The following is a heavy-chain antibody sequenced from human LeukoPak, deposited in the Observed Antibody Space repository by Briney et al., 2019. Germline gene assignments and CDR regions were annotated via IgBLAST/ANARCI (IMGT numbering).Heavy chain of an antibody. V-gene: IGHV1-69*13. Sequence: AASVKVSCKASGGTFSSYAISWVRQAPGQGLEWMGGIIPIFGTANYAQKFQGRVTITADESTSTAYMELSSLRSEDTAVYYCARENSSGWHHGLFDYWGQGTLVTVSS. J-gene: IGHJ4*02. CDR1: GGTFSSYA. CDR2: IIPIFGTA. D-gene: IGHD6-19*01. CDR3: ARENSSGWHHGLFDY.